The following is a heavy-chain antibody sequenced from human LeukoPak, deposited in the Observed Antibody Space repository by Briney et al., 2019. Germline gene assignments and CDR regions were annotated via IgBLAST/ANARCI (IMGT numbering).Heavy chain of an antibody. CDR2: INPSVGST. CDR3: ARARAVAGRPLYYFDY. V-gene: IGHV1-46*01. CDR1: GYTFAGYF. D-gene: IGHD6-19*01. Sequence: ASVKVSCKASGYTFAGYFLHWVRQAPGQGLEWMGQINPSVGSTTYAQKFQGRVTVTRDTSTSTVYMELTSLRFEDTAVYYWARARAVAGRPLYYFDYWGQGTLVTVSS. J-gene: IGHJ4*02.